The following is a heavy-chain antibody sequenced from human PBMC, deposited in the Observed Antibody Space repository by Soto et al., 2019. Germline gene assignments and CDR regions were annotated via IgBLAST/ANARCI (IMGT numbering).Heavy chain of an antibody. CDR1: GFTFSSYS. Sequence: PVGSLRLSCAASGFTFSSYSMNWVRQAPGKGLEWVSYISSSSSTIYYADSVKGRFTISRDNAKNSLYLQMNSLRDEDTAVYYCSTTVITAPLFEYWGQGTVVTVSS. V-gene: IGHV3-48*02. CDR3: STTVITAPLFEY. J-gene: IGHJ4*02. D-gene: IGHD1-20*01. CDR2: ISSSSSTI.